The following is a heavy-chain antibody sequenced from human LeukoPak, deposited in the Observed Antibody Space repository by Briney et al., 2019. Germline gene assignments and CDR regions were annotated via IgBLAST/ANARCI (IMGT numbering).Heavy chain of an antibody. CDR2: IYYSGST. J-gene: IGHJ6*03. CDR3: ARHIEAAAGTGFYYMDV. Sequence: PSETLSLTCTVSGGSISSSSYYWGWIRQPPGKGLEWIGSIYYSGSTYYNPSLKSRVTISVDTSKNQFSLKLSSVTAADTAVYYCARHIEAAAGTGFYYMDVWGKGTTVTISS. V-gene: IGHV4-39*01. CDR1: GGSISSSSYY. D-gene: IGHD6-13*01.